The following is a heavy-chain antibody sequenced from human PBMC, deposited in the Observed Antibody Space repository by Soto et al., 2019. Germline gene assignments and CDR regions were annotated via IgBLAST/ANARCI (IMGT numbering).Heavy chain of an antibody. CDR3: ARPDEGGYSSNHHYYYALHV. CDR2: IIPIFDIT. Sequence: QVQLVQSGAEVKNPGSSVKVSCKASGGTFRSYSISWVRQAPGQGLEWMGGIIPIFDITNYAQKFQGRVTITADESTSTAYMELSSLGSDATAVYYCARPDEGGYSSNHHYYYALHVWGQGTTVTV. D-gene: IGHD3-22*01. V-gene: IGHV1-69*01. CDR1: GGTFRSYS. J-gene: IGHJ6*02.